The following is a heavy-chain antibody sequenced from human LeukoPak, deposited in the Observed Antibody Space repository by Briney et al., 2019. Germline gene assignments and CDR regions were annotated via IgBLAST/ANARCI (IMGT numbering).Heavy chain of an antibody. CDR3: ARDSVTVTTPQIDH. J-gene: IGHJ4*02. V-gene: IGHV1-2*02. Sequence: ASVKVSCKASGYTFTGYYIHWVRQAPGQGLEWMGWINPNSGGTNYAQKFQGRVTMTRDTSISTAYRELSRLRFDDTAVYYCARDSVTVTTPQIDHWGQGTLVTVSS. D-gene: IGHD4-17*01. CDR1: GYTFTGYY. CDR2: INPNSGGT.